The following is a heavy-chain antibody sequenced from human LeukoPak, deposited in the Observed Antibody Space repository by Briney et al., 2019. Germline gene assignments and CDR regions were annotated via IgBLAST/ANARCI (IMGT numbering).Heavy chain of an antibody. CDR3: AKDPYRSPYHGPGY. V-gene: IGHV3-23*01. Sequence: GESLRLSCAASGFTFSSYAMSWVRQAPGKGLEWVSTMNGSGERKYYTDSVKGRFTISRVSSENTLYLQMNSLRADDTAVYYCAKDPYRSPYHGPGYLGQGTLVTVSS. CDR2: MNGSGERK. J-gene: IGHJ4*02. CDR1: GFTFSSYA. D-gene: IGHD6-19*01.